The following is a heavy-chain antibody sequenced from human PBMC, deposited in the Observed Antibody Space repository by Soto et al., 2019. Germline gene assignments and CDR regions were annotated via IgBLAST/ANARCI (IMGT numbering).Heavy chain of an antibody. CDR2: IWYDGSNK. CDR3: ARGDVILGCLLKLEGPYYHSVMDF. J-gene: IGHJ6*04. CDR1: GFTFSSYG. V-gene: IGHV3-33*01. D-gene: IGHD3-3*01. Sequence: GGSLRLSCAASGFTFSSYGMHWVRQAPGKGLEWVAVIWYDGSNKYYADSVKGRFTISRDNSKNTLYLQMNSLRAEDTAVYYSARGDVILGCLLKLEGPYYHSVMDFGGKGTTVTVSS.